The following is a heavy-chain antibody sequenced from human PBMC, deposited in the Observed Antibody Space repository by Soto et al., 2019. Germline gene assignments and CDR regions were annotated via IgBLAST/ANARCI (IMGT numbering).Heavy chain of an antibody. CDR1: GFTFSSYS. Sequence: GGSLXLSCAASGFTFSSYSMNWVRQAPGKGLEWVSYISSSSSTIYYADSVKGRFTISRDNAKNSLYLQMNSLRDEDTAVYYCSRVLWFGELLSSFDYWGQGTLVTVSS. CDR3: SRVLWFGELLSSFDY. CDR2: ISSSSSTI. J-gene: IGHJ4*02. V-gene: IGHV3-48*02. D-gene: IGHD3-10*01.